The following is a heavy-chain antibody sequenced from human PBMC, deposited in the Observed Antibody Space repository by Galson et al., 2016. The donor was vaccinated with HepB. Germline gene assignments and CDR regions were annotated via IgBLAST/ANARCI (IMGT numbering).Heavy chain of an antibody. CDR3: ARGTREADY. CDR2: IKTDGSAQ. V-gene: IGHV3-7*01. Sequence: SLRLSCAASGFTFDNWWMMWVRQAPGKGLEWVADIKTDGSAQAYVDSVRGRFTISRDNAKNSLYLQLTSLRAEDSAVYYCARGTREADYWGQGATVTVSS. D-gene: IGHD5-24*01. J-gene: IGHJ4*03. CDR1: GFTFDNWW.